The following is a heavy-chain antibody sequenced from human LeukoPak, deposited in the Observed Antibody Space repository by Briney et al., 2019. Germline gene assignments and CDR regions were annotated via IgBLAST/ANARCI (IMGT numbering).Heavy chain of an antibody. V-gene: IGHV1-18*01. Sequence: ASVKVSCKASGYTFTSYGISWVRQAPGQGLEWTGWISAYNGNTNYAQKLQGRVTMTTDTSSSTAYMELRSLRSDDTAVYYCARVGPGLLAAPRFDYWGQGTLVTVSS. J-gene: IGHJ4*02. D-gene: IGHD6-6*01. CDR3: ARVGPGLLAAPRFDY. CDR2: ISAYNGNT. CDR1: GYTFTSYG.